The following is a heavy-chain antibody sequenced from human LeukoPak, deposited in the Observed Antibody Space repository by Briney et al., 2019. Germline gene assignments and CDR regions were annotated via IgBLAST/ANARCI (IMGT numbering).Heavy chain of an antibody. CDR1: GGSFSGYY. J-gene: IGHJ5*02. Sequence: PSETLSLTCAVYGGSFSGYYWSWIRQPPGEGLEWIGEINHSGSTNYNPSLKSRVTISVDTSKNQFSLKLSSVTAADTAVYYCARRYSSSSEGWFDPWGQGTLVTVSS. D-gene: IGHD6-6*01. V-gene: IGHV4-34*01. CDR3: ARRYSSSSEGWFDP. CDR2: INHSGST.